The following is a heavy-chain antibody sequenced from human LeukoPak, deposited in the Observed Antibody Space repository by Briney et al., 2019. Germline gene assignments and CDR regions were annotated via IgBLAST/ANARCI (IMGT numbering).Heavy chain of an antibody. J-gene: IGHJ6*03. D-gene: IGHD6-6*01. V-gene: IGHV1-69*06. Sequence: ASVKVSCKASGYTFTSYGISWVRQAPGQGLEWMGGIIPIFGTANYAQKFQGRVTVTADKSTSTAYMELSSPRSEDTAVYYCASLRASSSFYYYYMDVWGKGTTVTVSS. CDR2: IIPIFGTA. CDR1: GYTFTSYG. CDR3: ASLRASSSFYYYYMDV.